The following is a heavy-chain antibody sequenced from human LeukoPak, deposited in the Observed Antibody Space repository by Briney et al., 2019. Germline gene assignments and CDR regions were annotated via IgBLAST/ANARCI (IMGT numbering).Heavy chain of an antibody. CDR1: GGSISSYY. Sequence: SETLSLTCTVSGGSISSYYWSWIRQPAGKGLEWIGRIYTSGSTNYNPSLKSRVTISADTSKNQFSLKLSSVTAADTAVYYCAREEGKYYYDSSAYLYYWGQGTLVTVSS. D-gene: IGHD3-22*01. V-gene: IGHV4-4*07. CDR2: IYTSGST. CDR3: AREEGKYYYDSSAYLYY. J-gene: IGHJ4*02.